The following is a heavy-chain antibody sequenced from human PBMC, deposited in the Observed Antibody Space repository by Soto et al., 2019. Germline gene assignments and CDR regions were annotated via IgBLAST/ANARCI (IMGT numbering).Heavy chain of an antibody. J-gene: IGHJ4*02. CDR2: ISGSGGST. Sequence: EVQLLESGGGLVQPGGSLRLSCAASGFTFSSYAVSWVRQAPGKGLEWVSGISGSGGSTYYADSEKGRFTISRDNSRNTLYLQMSSLRAEDTAVYYCARGAWGTTYDYWGQGTLVTVSS. V-gene: IGHV3-23*01. CDR3: ARGAWGTTYDY. D-gene: IGHD3-16*01. CDR1: GFTFSSYA.